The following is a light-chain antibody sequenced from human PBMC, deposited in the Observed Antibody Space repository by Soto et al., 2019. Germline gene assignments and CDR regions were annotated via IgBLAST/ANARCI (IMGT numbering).Light chain of an antibody. CDR3: TSYAGSNIWV. CDR2: EVS. CDR1: SSDVGAYNY. J-gene: IGLJ3*02. Sequence: QSALTQPPSASGSPGQXVTISCTGTSSDVGAYNYVSWYQQYPGKAPKLMIYEVSKRPSGVPDRFSGSKSGKTASLTVSGLQPEDEADYYCTSYAGSNIWVFGGGTKLTVL. V-gene: IGLV2-8*01.